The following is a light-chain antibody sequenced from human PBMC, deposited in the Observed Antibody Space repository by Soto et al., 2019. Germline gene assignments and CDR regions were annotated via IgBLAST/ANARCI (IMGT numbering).Light chain of an antibody. CDR2: LNSDGSH. CDR1: SGHSSYA. V-gene: IGLV4-69*01. J-gene: IGLJ2*01. CDR3: QTWGTGIQV. Sequence: QSVLTQSPSASASLGASVKLTGTLSSGHSSYAIAWHQQQPEKDPRYLMKLNSDGSHSKGDGIPDRFSGSSSGAERYLTISSLQSEDEADYYCQTWGTGIQVFGGGTKLTVL.